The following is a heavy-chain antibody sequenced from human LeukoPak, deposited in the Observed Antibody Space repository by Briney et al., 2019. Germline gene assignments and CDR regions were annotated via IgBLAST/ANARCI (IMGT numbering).Heavy chain of an antibody. D-gene: IGHD4-17*01. Sequence: GGSLRLSCAASGFTFGSYAMSWVRQAPGKGLEWVSAISGSGGSTYYADSVKGRFTISRDNSKNTLYLQMNSLRAEDTAVYYCARALSYGDYVRYWGQGTLVTVSS. CDR2: ISGSGGST. J-gene: IGHJ4*02. CDR3: ARALSYGDYVRY. CDR1: GFTFGSYA. V-gene: IGHV3-23*01.